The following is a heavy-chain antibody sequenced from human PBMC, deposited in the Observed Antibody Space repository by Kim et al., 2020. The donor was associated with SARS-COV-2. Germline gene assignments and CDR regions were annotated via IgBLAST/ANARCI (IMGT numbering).Heavy chain of an antibody. D-gene: IGHD6-13*01. Sequence: YNDYAEFGKSRITTNPDTTKNQFSLQLNSVTPEDTAVYYCARGPRVSFDYWGQGTLVTVSS. CDR3: ARGPRVSFDY. V-gene: IGHV6-1*01. CDR2: YN. J-gene: IGHJ4*02.